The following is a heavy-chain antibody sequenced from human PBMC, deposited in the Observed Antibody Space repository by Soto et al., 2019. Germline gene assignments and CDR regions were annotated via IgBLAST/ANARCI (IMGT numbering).Heavy chain of an antibody. Sequence: QVQLQESGPGLVKPSQTLSLTCTVSGGSISSGGYYWSWIRQHPGKGLEWIGYIYYSGSTYYNPSHTSRVTVSVDTSKNQFSRKLSSVPAADTAVYYCARKEDGYNPLGMDVWGQGTKVTVSS. V-gene: IGHV4-31*03. J-gene: IGHJ6*02. CDR2: IYYSGST. D-gene: IGHD5-12*01. CDR1: GGSISSGGYY. CDR3: ARKEDGYNPLGMDV.